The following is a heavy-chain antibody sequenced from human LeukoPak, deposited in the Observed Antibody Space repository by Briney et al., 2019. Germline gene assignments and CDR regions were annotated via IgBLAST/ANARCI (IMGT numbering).Heavy chain of an antibody. CDR2: IKQDGSEK. V-gene: IGHV3-7*01. CDR3: ARDRRRGYYEDY. Sequence: GGSLRLSCAASGFTFSSYGMSWVRQAPGKGLEWVANIKQDGSEKYYVDSVKGRFTISRDNAKNSLYLQMNSLRAEDTAVYYCARDRRRGYYEDYWGQGTLVTVSS. D-gene: IGHD3-22*01. CDR1: GFTFSSYG. J-gene: IGHJ4*02.